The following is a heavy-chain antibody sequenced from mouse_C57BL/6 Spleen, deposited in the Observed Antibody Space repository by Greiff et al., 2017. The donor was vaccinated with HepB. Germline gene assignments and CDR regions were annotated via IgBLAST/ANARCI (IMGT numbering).Heavy chain of an antibody. J-gene: IGHJ4*01. Sequence: VQLQESGPGLVAPSQSLSITCTVSGFSLTSYGVHWVRQPPGKGLEWLVVIWSDGSTTYNSALKSRLSISKDNSKSQFFLKMNSLQTDDTAMYYCARQYGSSPYYYAMDYWGQGTSVTVSS. CDR1: GFSLTSYG. V-gene: IGHV2-6-1*01. D-gene: IGHD1-1*01. CDR2: IWSDGST. CDR3: ARQYGSSPYYYAMDY.